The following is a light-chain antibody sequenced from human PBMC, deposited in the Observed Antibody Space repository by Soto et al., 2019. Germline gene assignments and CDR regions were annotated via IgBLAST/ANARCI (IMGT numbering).Light chain of an antibody. CDR1: QSISSW. J-gene: IGKJ1*01. Sequence: DIPMTQSPSTLSASVGDRVTITCRASQSISSWLAWYQQKPGKAPKLLIYDASSLESGVPSRFSGRGSGIEFTLTTSSLQPDDFATYYCQQYNSYSWTFGQGTKVEIK. V-gene: IGKV1-5*01. CDR3: QQYNSYSWT. CDR2: DAS.